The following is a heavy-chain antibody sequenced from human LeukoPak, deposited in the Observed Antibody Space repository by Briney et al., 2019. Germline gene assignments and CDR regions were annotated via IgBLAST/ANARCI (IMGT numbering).Heavy chain of an antibody. D-gene: IGHD3-22*01. CDR3: ARTPPPDFYDSSGYYYDGGDY. CDR1: GGSITSKTYY. J-gene: IGHJ4*02. CDR2: IYYNGRT. V-gene: IGHV4-39*01. Sequence: PSETLSLTCTVSGGSITSKTYYWAWIRQPPGKGLEWIGTIYYNGRTYYTPSLKSRLTISVDASKNQFSLKLTSVAAADTAVYYCARTPPPDFYDSSGYYYDGGDYWGQGTLVTVS.